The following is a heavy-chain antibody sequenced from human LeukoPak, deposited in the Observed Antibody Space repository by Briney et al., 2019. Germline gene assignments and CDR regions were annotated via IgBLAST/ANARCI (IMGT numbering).Heavy chain of an antibody. Sequence: ASVKVSCKASGYTFTSYYMHWVRQAPGQGLVWMGIINPSGGSTSYAQKFQGRVTMTRDTSTSTVYMELSSLRSEDTAVYYCARRYSSTDAFDIWGQGTMVTVSS. CDR1: GYTFTSYY. J-gene: IGHJ3*02. D-gene: IGHD6-13*01. CDR3: ARRYSSTDAFDI. V-gene: IGHV1-46*01. CDR2: INPSGGST.